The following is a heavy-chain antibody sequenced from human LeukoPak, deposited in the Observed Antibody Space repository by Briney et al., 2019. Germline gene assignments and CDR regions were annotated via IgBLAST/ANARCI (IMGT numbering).Heavy chain of an antibody. D-gene: IGHD2-2*01. V-gene: IGHV3-48*04. Sequence: TGGSLRPSCAASGFTLSSYSMNWVRQAPGKGLEWVSYISSSSSTIYYADSVKGRFTISRDNAKNSLYLQMNSLRAEDTAVYYCARGAAARYFDYWGQGTLVTVSS. CDR2: ISSSSSTI. J-gene: IGHJ4*02. CDR3: ARGAAARYFDY. CDR1: GFTLSSYS.